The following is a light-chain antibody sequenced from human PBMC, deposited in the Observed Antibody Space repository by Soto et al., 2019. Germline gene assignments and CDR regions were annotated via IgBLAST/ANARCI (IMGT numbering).Light chain of an antibody. J-gene: IGKJ2*01. CDR2: GAS. V-gene: IGKV3-20*01. CDR1: QSVTSTY. CDR3: QQYGSSSYT. Sequence: EIVLTQSPGTLSLSPGERATLSCRASQSVTSTYLAWHQQKPGQAPRLLIYGASSRATGIPDRFSGSGSGTDFTLTLSRLELEDFAVYYCQQYGSSSYTFGQGTKLEIK.